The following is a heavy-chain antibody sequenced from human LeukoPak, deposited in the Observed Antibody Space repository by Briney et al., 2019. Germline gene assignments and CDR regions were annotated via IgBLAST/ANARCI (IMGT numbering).Heavy chain of an antibody. CDR3: AATERLLRTPWLDP. J-gene: IGHJ5*02. CDR1: GVSISSGRFY. V-gene: IGHV4-61*02. D-gene: IGHD1-1*01. Sequence: SETLSLTCTVSGVSISSGRFYWSWIRQPAGKGLEWIGRIYTSGSTNYNPSLKSRVTISEDTSKNQFSLRLSSVTAADTAVYYCAATERLLRTPWLDPWGQGTLVTVSS. CDR2: IYTSGST.